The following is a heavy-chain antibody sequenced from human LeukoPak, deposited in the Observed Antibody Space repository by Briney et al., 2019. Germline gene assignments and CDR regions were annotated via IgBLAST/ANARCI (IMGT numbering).Heavy chain of an antibody. V-gene: IGHV3-7*01. CDR2: IKQDGSEK. CDR1: GFTFSSYW. D-gene: IGHD6-19*01. Sequence: GGSLRLSCAASGFTFSSYWMTWVRQAPGKGLEWVANIKQDGSEKYYVDSVKGRFTISRDNAKNSLYLQMNSLRAEDTAVYYCARLRWLVEGGYFDYWGQGTLVTVSS. J-gene: IGHJ4*02. CDR3: ARLRWLVEGGYFDY.